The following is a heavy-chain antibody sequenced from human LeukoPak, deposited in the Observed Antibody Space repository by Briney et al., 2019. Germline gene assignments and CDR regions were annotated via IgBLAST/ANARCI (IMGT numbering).Heavy chain of an antibody. Sequence: PSETLSLTCTVSGGSISTYYWSWIRQSPGKGLEWIGYIYTSGTTNYNPSLKSRVTISLNTSKNQFSLKLSSVTAADTAVYYCARHAKGGYCISTTCYGSPPWIDPWGQGTLVTVSS. CDR2: IYTSGTT. V-gene: IGHV4-4*09. J-gene: IGHJ5*02. D-gene: IGHD2-2*01. CDR3: ARHAKGGYCISTTCYGSPPWIDP. CDR1: GGSISTYY.